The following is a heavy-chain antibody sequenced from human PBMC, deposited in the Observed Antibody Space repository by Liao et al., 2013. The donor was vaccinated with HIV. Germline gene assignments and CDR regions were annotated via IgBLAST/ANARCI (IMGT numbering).Heavy chain of an antibody. J-gene: IGHJ4*02. CDR2: IYTSGST. CDR1: GGSISSSSYY. V-gene: IGHV4-39*07. Sequence: QLQLQESGPGLVKPSETLSLTCTVSGGSISSSSYYWGWIRQPPGKGLEWIGSIYTSGSTNYNPSLKSRVTISVDTSKNQFSLMLSSVTAADTAVYYCAREMYYFDYWGQGTLVTVSS. CDR3: AREMYYFDY.